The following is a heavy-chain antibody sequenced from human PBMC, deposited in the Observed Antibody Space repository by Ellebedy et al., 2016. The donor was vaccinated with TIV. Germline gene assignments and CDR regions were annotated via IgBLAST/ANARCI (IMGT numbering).Heavy chain of an antibody. V-gene: IGHV4-59*01. J-gene: IGHJ3*02. CDR2: IYYSGST. Sequence: MPSETLSLTCTVSGGSISSYYWSWIRQPPGKGLEWIGYIYYSGSTNYNPSLKSRVTISVDTSKNQFSLKLSSVTAADTAVYYCARTPSQGAFDIWGQGTMVTVSS. CDR3: ARTPSQGAFDI. CDR1: GGSISSYY.